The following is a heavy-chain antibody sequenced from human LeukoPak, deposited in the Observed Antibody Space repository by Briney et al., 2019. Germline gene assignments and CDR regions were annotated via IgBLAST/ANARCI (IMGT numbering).Heavy chain of an antibody. CDR2: ISSSDTSI. J-gene: IGHJ6*03. CDR3: ASTAKDIVIVPASYYMDV. D-gene: IGHD2-2*01. Sequence: PGGSLRLSCAASGFTFTNYGMKGVPQPPGKGREGGSSISSSDTSIDYAHSVKGPFTVSRHSATNSLYLQMNSLRAEDTAVYYCASTAKDIVIVPASYYMDVWGQGTTVTVSS. V-gene: IGHV3-21*01. CDR1: GFTFTNYG.